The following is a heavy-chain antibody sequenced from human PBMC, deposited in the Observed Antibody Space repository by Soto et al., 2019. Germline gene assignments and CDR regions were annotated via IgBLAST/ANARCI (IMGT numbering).Heavy chain of an antibody. Sequence: KTSETLSLTCTVSGGSINSGDYYWSWIRQPPGKGLEWIAYISYIGSTYFNPSLKSRVTVSEVTSKNQFSLKLSSVTAADTAVYYCAREGSGYNFWGQGTQVTVSS. CDR1: GGSINSGDYY. CDR3: AREGSGYNF. V-gene: IGHV4-30-4*01. J-gene: IGHJ4*02. D-gene: IGHD5-12*01. CDR2: ISYIGST.